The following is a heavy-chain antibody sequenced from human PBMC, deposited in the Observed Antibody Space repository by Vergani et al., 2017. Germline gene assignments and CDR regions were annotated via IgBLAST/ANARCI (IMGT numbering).Heavy chain of an antibody. V-gene: IGHV3-21*01. J-gene: IGHJ4*02. D-gene: IGHD2-2*01. Sequence: EVQLVESGGGLVKPGGFLRLSCAASGFTFSSYSMNWVRQAPGKGLEWVSSISSSSTYIYYADSVKGRFTISRDNAKNSLYLQMNSLRAEDTAVYYCASARLLPAAHYYFDYWGQGTLVTVSS. CDR3: ASARLLPAAHYYFDY. CDR1: GFTFSSYS. CDR2: ISSSSTYI.